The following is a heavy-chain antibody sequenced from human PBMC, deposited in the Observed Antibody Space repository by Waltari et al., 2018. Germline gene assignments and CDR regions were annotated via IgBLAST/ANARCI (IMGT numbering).Heavy chain of an antibody. D-gene: IGHD7-27*01. Sequence: QVQLVQSGAEGKKPGPSVKVSCTASGYTFTGYYMHWVRQAPGQGLEWMGRVNPNRGGTNHGQKFQGRVTMTRDTSISTGYMELSRRRSDDTAVYYCARDLWAYYYYYGMDVWGQGTTVTVSS. CDR2: VNPNRGGT. CDR3: ARDLWAYYYYYGMDV. CDR1: GYTFTGYY. V-gene: IGHV1-2*06. J-gene: IGHJ6*02.